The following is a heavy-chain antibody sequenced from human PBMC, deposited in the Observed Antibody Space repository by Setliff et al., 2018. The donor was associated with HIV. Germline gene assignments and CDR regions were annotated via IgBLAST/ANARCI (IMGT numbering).Heavy chain of an antibody. V-gene: IGHV1-8*02. CDR3: AASTEMVTFGYSYYYMDV. CDR2: MNPNSGNT. J-gene: IGHJ6*03. CDR1: GYTFNSYD. D-gene: IGHD3-16*01. Sequence: ASVKVSCKASGYTFNSYDINWVRQATGQGLEWMGWMNPNSGNTGYAQKFQGRVTMTRNTSISIAYMELSSLRSEDTAVYYCAASTEMVTFGYSYYYMDVWGKGTTVTVSS.